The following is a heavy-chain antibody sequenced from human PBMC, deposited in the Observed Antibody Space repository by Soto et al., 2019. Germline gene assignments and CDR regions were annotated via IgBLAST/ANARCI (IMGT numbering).Heavy chain of an antibody. CDR3: ARVWNYVGYYYYGMDV. CDR1: GDSVSSSSAA. D-gene: IGHD1-7*01. J-gene: IGHJ6*02. CDR2: TYYRSKWYN. Sequence: SQTLSLPCAISGDSVSSSSAAWNWISQSPSRGLEWLGRTYYRSKWYNDYAVSVKSRITINPDTSKNQFSLQLNSVTPEDTAVYYCARVWNYVGYYYYGMDVWGQGTTVTVSS. V-gene: IGHV6-1*01.